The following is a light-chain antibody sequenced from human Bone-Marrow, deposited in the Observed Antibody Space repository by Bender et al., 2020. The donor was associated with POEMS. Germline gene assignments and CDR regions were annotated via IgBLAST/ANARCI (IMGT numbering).Light chain of an antibody. CDR3: CSLAGSDTWV. Sequence: QPALTQPASVSGSPGQSITVSCTGTSGDVGAYKFVSWFQQHPGKAPKLIIHDVMSRPLGVSSRFSASKSGNTASLTISGLQSEDEATYFCCSLAGSDTWVFGGGTKVTVL. V-gene: IGLV2-14*03. J-gene: IGLJ3*02. CDR1: SGDVGAYKF. CDR2: DVM.